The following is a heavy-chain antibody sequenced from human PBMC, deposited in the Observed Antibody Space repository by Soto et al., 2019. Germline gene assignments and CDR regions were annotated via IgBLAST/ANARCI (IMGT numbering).Heavy chain of an antibody. CDR1: GGTISGYY. D-gene: IGHD3-3*01. Sequence: PSETLSLTGSVSGGTISGYYWTWIRQPAGKGLEWIGRIYSSGNTKYNPSLQSRVTMSLDTSNNQFSLRLTSVTAADTAVYYCARGQRFSDWFDPWGQGTLVT. CDR2: IYSSGNT. V-gene: IGHV4-4*07. CDR3: ARGQRFSDWFDP. J-gene: IGHJ5*02.